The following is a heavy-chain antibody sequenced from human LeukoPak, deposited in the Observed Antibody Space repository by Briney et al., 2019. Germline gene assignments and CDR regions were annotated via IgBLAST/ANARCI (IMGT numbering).Heavy chain of an antibody. J-gene: IGHJ4*02. CDR3: ARGLRNYYGSGSYFEPFDY. CDR2: INHRGST. D-gene: IGHD3-10*01. V-gene: IGHV4-34*01. CDR1: GGSFSGYY. Sequence: KPSENLSLTCAVYGGSFSGYYWSWIRQPPGKGLEWIGEINHRGSTNYNPSLKSRVTISVDTSKNQFSLKLSSVTAADTAVYYCARGLRNYYGSGSYFEPFDYWGQGTLVTVSS.